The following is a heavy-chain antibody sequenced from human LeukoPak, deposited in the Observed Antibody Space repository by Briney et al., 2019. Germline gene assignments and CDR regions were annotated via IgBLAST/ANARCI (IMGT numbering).Heavy chain of an antibody. J-gene: IGHJ5*02. D-gene: IGHD2-15*01. CDR2: FDPEDGET. CDR1: GYTFTSYG. CDR3: ATLYPYCSGGSCYWFDP. Sequence: ASVKVSCKASGYTFTSYGISWVRQAPGKGLEWMGGFDPEDGETIYAQKFQGRVTMTEDTSTDTAYMELSSLRSEDTAVYYCATLYPYCSGGSCYWFDPWGQGTLVTVSS. V-gene: IGHV1-24*01.